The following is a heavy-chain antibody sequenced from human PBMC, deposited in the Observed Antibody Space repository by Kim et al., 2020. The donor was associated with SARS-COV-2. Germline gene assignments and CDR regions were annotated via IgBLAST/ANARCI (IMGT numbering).Heavy chain of an antibody. J-gene: IGHJ4*02. Sequence: LSLTCAASGFTFSSYAMHWVRQAPGKGLEWVAVIWYDGSNKYYADSVKGRFTISRDNSKNTLYLQMNSLRAEDTAVYYCAKDYQNWRHSSSWYGGYYFDYWGQGTLVTVSS. CDR3: AKDYQNWRHSSSWYGGYYFDY. D-gene: IGHD6-13*01. CDR2: IWYDGSNK. CDR1: GFTFSSYA. V-gene: IGHV3-33*06.